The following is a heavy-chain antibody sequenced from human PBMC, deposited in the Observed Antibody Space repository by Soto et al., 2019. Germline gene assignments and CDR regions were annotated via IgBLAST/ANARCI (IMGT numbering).Heavy chain of an antibody. D-gene: IGHD6-13*01. CDR1: GFTFDDYA. Sequence: EVQLVESGGGLVQPGRSLRLSCAASGFTFDDYAMHWVRQAPGKGLEWVSGISWNSGSIGYADSVKGRFTISRDNAKNSLYLQMNSLRAEDTALYYCAKDRASSSWYYYYGMDVWGQGTTVTVSS. CDR2: ISWNSGSI. V-gene: IGHV3-9*01. J-gene: IGHJ6*02. CDR3: AKDRASSSWYYYYGMDV.